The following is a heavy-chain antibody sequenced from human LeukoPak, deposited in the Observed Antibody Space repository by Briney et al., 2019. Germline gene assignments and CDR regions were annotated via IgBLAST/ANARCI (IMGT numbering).Heavy chain of an antibody. J-gene: IGHJ6*02. Sequence: PSETLSLTCTVSGGSISSYYWSWIRLPPGKGLEWIGYIYYSGSTNYNPSLKSRVTISVDTSKNQFSLKLSSVTAADTAVYYCARDLYGMDVWGQGTTVTVSS. V-gene: IGHV4-59*01. CDR1: GGSISSYY. CDR2: IYYSGST. CDR3: ARDLYGMDV.